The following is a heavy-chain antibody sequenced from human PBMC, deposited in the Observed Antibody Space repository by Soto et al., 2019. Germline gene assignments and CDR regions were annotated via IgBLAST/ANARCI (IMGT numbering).Heavy chain of an antibody. J-gene: IGHJ4*02. CDR1: GFAFTSYA. D-gene: IGHD4-17*01. Sequence: DVQLLESGGALVQPGASLRLSCATSGFAFTSYAMSWVRQAPGKGLEWVSTIGGTGGTTYYADSVKGRFTISKDDSKNTVYLQMNSLRAEDTGIYYCAKGYGDYVRQAAHCGQGTLVTVSS. CDR3: AKGYGDYVRQAAH. V-gene: IGHV3-23*01. CDR2: IGGTGGTT.